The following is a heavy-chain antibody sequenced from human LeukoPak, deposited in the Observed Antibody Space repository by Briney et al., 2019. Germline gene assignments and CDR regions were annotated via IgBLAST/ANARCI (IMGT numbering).Heavy chain of an antibody. CDR1: GVSINTFCYY. Sequence: TAGTLSLTCDVSGVSINTFCYYWSWIRQPPGQGLEWIGDKYYSGSTGYNSALRSRLTISLDTSKNQLSLRLTSVTAAVTAVYYCARGRSYGFDLDSWGRGTLVTVS. CDR2: KYYSGST. V-gene: IGHV4-61*01. CDR3: ARGRSYGFDLDS. J-gene: IGHJ4*02. D-gene: IGHD5-18*01.